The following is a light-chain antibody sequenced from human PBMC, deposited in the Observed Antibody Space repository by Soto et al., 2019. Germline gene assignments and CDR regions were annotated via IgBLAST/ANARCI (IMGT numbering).Light chain of an antibody. Sequence: EIQMNQSPSSVSASVGDRVTITCRASQGLSAWLACYQQKPGKAPKLLIYAASSLQSGVPSRFSGSAFGTDCTLTISSVNPEDFATYYCQQANSFPITSGQGKRLEIK. CDR1: QGLSAW. V-gene: IGKV1D-12*01. J-gene: IGKJ5*01. CDR2: AAS. CDR3: QQANSFPIT.